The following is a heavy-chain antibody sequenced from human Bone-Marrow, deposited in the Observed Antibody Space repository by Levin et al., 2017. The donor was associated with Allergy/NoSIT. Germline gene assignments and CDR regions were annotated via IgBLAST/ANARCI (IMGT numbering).Heavy chain of an antibody. CDR1: GFSFSRYG. CDR3: AKDRGGDYYDSSSSDGAFDS. Sequence: TGGSLRLSCAASGFSFSRYGMHWVRQAPGKGLEWLAVISYEGSKKNYADSVKGRFTISREDSKNTLYLQMNSLRAEDTAVYYCAKDRGGDYYDSSSSDGAFDSWGQGTMVTVSS. D-gene: IGHD3-22*01. CDR2: ISYEGSKK. J-gene: IGHJ3*02. V-gene: IGHV3-30*18.